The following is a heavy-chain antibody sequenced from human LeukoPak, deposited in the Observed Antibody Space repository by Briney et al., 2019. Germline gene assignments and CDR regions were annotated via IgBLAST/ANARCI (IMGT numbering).Heavy chain of an antibody. J-gene: IGHJ4*02. D-gene: IGHD3-16*01. CDR2: IYSGGST. V-gene: IGHV3-53*05. Sequence: GGSLRLSCAASGFTVSSNYMSWVRQAPGKGLEWVSVIYSGGSTYYADSVKGRFTISRDNSKNTLYLQMNSLRAEDTAVYYCAKDWGLGRYYFDYWGQGTLVTVSS. CDR3: AKDWGLGRYYFDY. CDR1: GFTVSSNY.